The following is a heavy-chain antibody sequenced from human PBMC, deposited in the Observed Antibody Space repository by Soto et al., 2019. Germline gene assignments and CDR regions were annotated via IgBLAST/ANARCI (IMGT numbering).Heavy chain of an antibody. Sequence: GESLKISCKGSGFSFTSHWIAWVRQMPGKCLECMGIIYPRDSDTRYNPSFQGQITISVDSSISTAYLQWSSLKTSDTAFYYCAKTLVAGAFDIWGQGTMVTVSS. CDR3: AKTLVAGAFDI. J-gene: IGHJ3*02. CDR1: GFSFTSHW. CDR2: IYPRDSDT. D-gene: IGHD2-8*02. V-gene: IGHV5-51*01.